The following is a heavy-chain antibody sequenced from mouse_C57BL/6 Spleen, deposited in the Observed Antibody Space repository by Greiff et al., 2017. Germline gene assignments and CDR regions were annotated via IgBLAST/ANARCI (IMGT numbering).Heavy chain of an antibody. J-gene: IGHJ4*01. D-gene: IGHD1-1*02. CDR3: ARVGDYDYAMDY. CDR2: INYDGSST. CDR1: GFTFSDYY. V-gene: IGHV5-16*01. Sequence: EVQLVESEGGLVQPGSSMKLSCTASGFTFSDYYMAWVRQVPEKGLEWVANINYDGSSTYYLDSLKSRFIISRDNAKNILYLQMSSLKSEDTATYYCARVGDYDYAMDYWGQGTSVTVSS.